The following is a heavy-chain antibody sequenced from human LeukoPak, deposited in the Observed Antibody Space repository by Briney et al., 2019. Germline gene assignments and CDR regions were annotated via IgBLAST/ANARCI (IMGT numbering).Heavy chain of an antibody. CDR2: INHSGST. Sequence: PGGSLRLSCAASGFTLRSYTMNWVRQPLGKGLEWIGEINHSGSTNYNPSLKSRVTMSVDTSKNQFSLKLSSVTAADTAVYYCARDQSGYSYGFTYYMDVWGKGTTVTVSS. J-gene: IGHJ6*03. CDR1: GFTLRSYT. V-gene: IGHV4-34*01. D-gene: IGHD5-18*01. CDR3: ARDQSGYSYGFTYYMDV.